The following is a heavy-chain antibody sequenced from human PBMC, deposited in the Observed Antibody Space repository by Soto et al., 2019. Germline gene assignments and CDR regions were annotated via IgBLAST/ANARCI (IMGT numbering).Heavy chain of an antibody. CDR2: ISYDGSNK. CDR1: GFTFSSYA. V-gene: IGHV3-30-3*01. J-gene: IGHJ4*02. Sequence: QVQLVESGGGVVQPGRSLRLSCAASGFTFSSYAMHWVRQAPGKGLEWVAVISYDGSNKYYADSVKGRFTISRDNSKNTLYLQMNSLRAEDTAVYYCARGGGATFRFDYWGQGTLVTVSS. D-gene: IGHD1-26*01. CDR3: ARGGGATFRFDY.